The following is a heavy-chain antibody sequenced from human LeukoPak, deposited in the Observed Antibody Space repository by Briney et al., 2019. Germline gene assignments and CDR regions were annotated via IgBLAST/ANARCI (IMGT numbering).Heavy chain of an antibody. CDR2: IKTDGSTT. V-gene: IGHV3-74*01. CDR1: GFTFSSSW. CDR3: AKDGGLWVSAHWGDS. J-gene: IGHJ4*02. Sequence: PGGSLRLSCAVSGFTFSSSWMHWVRQAPGKGLVWVSHIKTDGSTTAYADSVKGRFTVSRDDSKNTLYLQMNSLRAEDTAVYYCAKDGGLWVSAHWGDSWGRGTLVTVSS. D-gene: IGHD7-27*01.